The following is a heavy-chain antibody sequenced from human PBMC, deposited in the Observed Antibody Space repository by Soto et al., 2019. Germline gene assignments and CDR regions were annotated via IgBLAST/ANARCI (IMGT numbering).Heavy chain of an antibody. CDR2: AHHSGRT. CDR1: GDSMSSRNW. J-gene: IGHJ4*02. CDR3: VRYEATARDY. Sequence: QVQLQESGPGLLKPSGTLSLTCTVSGDSMSSRNWWNWVRQPPGKGLEWIGDAHHSGRTNYNPSLKTRVTISVDRSQNLFSLKLASVTAADTAVYYCVRYEATARDYWGQGILVTVSS. V-gene: IGHV4-4*02. D-gene: IGHD3-16*01.